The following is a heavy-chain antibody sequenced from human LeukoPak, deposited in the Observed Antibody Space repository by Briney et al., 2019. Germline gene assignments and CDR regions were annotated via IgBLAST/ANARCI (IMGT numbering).Heavy chain of an antibody. V-gene: IGHV4-59*08. CDR3: ARHGWCSGGTCYSLFDY. CDR2: MYYSGNT. J-gene: IGHJ4*01. CDR1: GGSISSYY. D-gene: IGHD2-15*01. Sequence: KPSETLSLTCTVSGGSISSYYWSWIRQPPGKGLEWIGYMYYSGNTNYNPSLKSRVIISVDTSKNQCSLKLSSVTAADTAVYYCARHGWCSGGTCYSLFDYWGQGTLVTVSS.